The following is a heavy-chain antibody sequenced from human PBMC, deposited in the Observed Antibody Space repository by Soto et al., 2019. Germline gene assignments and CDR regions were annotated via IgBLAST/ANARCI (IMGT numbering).Heavy chain of an antibody. D-gene: IGHD6-13*01. CDR1: GGTFSSYA. Sequence: ASVKVSCKASGGTFSSYAISWVRQAPGQGLEWMGGIIPIFGTANYEQKFQGRVTITADESTSTAYMELSSLRSEDTAVYYCARGPMYSSSWYQAYFDYWGQGTLVTVSS. V-gene: IGHV1-69*13. CDR3: ARGPMYSSSWYQAYFDY. CDR2: IIPIFGTA. J-gene: IGHJ4*02.